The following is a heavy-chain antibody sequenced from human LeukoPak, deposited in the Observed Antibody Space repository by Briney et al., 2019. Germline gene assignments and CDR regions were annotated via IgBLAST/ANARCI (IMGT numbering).Heavy chain of an antibody. CDR1: GFTFSSYA. CDR3: ARDRVESRYGYSYGYSDY. V-gene: IGHV3-33*08. D-gene: IGHD5-18*01. J-gene: IGHJ4*02. CDR2: IWYDGSNK. Sequence: GGSLRLSCAASGFTFSSYAMHWVRQAPGKGLEWVAVIWYDGSNKYYADSVKGRFTISRDNSKNTLYLQMNSLRAEDTAVYYCARDRVESRYGYSYGYSDYWGQGTLVTVSS.